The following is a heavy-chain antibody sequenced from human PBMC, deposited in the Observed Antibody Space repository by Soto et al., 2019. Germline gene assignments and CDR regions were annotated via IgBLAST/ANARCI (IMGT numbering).Heavy chain of an antibody. CDR1: GYSFTSYG. Sequence: QVQLVQSGPEVKKPGASVKVSCKASGYSFTSYGITWVRQAPGQGLEWMGWVSGNNGNIKYAQKIQGRVTMTTDTSTNTAYMDLRSLRYDDTAVYYCARIQYLSRFDPWGQGNLVTVPS. CDR2: VSGNNGNI. V-gene: IGHV1-18*01. J-gene: IGHJ5*02. CDR3: ARIQYLSRFDP.